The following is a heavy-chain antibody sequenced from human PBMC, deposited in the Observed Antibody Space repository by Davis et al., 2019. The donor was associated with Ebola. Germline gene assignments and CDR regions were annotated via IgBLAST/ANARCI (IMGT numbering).Heavy chain of an antibody. J-gene: IGHJ4*02. Sequence: MPSETLSLTCAVYGGSFSGFYWSWIRQPPGKGLEWIGEINHSGSTNSNPSLKSRVTISVDTSKNQFSLKLSSVTAADTAVYYCARGPPEYIYGYLNYWGQGTLVIVSS. CDR3: ARGPPEYIYGYLNY. CDR2: INHSGST. D-gene: IGHD5-18*01. V-gene: IGHV4-34*01. CDR1: GGSFSGFY.